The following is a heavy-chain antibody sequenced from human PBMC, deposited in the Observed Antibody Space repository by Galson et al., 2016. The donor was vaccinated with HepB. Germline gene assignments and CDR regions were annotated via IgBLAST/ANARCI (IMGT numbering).Heavy chain of an antibody. CDR3: AGGGGFSVGAYFDS. CDR1: TFTFSDYY. J-gene: IGHJ4*02. V-gene: IGHV3-11*01. D-gene: IGHD3-16*01. CDR2: IAGSGRPI. Sequence: SLRLSCAASTFTFSDYYMSWIRQAPGRGLEWISYIAGSGRPIYYADSVKGRFTISRDDAKNSLYLQMNSLRAEDTAVYYCAGGGGFSVGAYFDSWGQGTLLTVSS.